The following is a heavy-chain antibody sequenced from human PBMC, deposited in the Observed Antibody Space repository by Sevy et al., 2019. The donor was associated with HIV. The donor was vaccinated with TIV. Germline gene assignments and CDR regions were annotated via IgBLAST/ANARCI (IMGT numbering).Heavy chain of an antibody. CDR1: GFSLNTSGVG. CDR2: IFWDDEK. Sequence: SGPTLVKPAQTLTLTCSFSGFSLNTSGVGVGWIRLPPGKALEWLALIFWDDEKRYSPPRKNSPTITKDTSKNQVVLTMTNMDPVDTATYYCARFLKGDYTNYFDSWDQGSLVTVSS. D-gene: IGHD4-4*01. J-gene: IGHJ4*02. CDR3: ARFLKGDYTNYFDS. V-gene: IGHV2-5*02.